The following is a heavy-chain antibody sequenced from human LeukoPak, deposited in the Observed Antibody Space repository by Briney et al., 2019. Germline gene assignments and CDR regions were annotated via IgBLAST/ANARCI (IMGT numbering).Heavy chain of an antibody. Sequence: GGSLRLSCAASGFTFSSYGMHWVHQAPGKGLEWVAVISYDGSNKYYADSVKGRFTISRDNSKNTLYLQMNSLRAEDTAVYYCAKDQATAGYYGMDVWGKGTTVTVSS. D-gene: IGHD6-25*01. CDR1: GFTFSSYG. CDR2: ISYDGSNK. CDR3: AKDQATAGYYGMDV. V-gene: IGHV3-30*18. J-gene: IGHJ6*04.